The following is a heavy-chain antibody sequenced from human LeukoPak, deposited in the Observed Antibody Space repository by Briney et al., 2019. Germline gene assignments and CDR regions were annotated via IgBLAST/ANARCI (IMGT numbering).Heavy chain of an antibody. D-gene: IGHD2-2*01. CDR2: INPNDGDT. CDR3: ARANFLYCSSTSCLFDY. Sequence: GASVKVSCKASGYTFTDYYMHWVRQAPGQGFERMGWINPNDGDTYYAQKFQGRVTMTRDTSISTAHMEVSRLRSDDTAVYYCARANFLYCSSTSCLFDYWGQGTLVTVSS. J-gene: IGHJ4*02. V-gene: IGHV1-2*02. CDR1: GYTFTDYY.